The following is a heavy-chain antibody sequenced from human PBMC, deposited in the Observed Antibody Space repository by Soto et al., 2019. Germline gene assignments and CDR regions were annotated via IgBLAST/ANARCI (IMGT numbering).Heavy chain of an antibody. D-gene: IGHD2-2*01. J-gene: IGHJ4*02. CDR1: GFIFSSYA. CDR2: ITYDGRKK. CDR3: ATVAPDGDFFDD. V-gene: IGHV3-30*11. Sequence: QVQLVESGGGVVQPGMYLRLSCASSGFIFSSYAVHWVRQAPGTGLEWVAVITYDGRKKYYADSVKGRFTISRDNSKNTLYLQMSALGADDTAVYLCATVAPDGDFFDDCGQGSLVTVSS.